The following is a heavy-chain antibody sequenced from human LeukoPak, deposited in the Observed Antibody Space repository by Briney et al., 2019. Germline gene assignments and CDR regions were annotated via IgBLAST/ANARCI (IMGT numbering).Heavy chain of an antibody. CDR2: ISSDGSIE. V-gene: IGHV3-30-3*01. CDR3: AAGGILRPYYFDY. Sequence: GGSLRLSCAASGFVFSAYTLHWVRQAPGKGLGWVAIISSDGSIEYYADSVKGRFTISRDNSKNTLYLQMNSLRAEDTAVYYCAAGGILRPYYFDYWGQGTLVTVSS. J-gene: IGHJ4*02. D-gene: IGHD4-23*01. CDR1: GFVFSAYT.